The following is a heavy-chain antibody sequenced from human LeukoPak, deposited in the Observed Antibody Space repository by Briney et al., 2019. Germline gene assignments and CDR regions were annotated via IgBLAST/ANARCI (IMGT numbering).Heavy chain of an antibody. Sequence: SGPTLVKPTQTLTLTCTFSGFSLTTTGVGVAWIRQPPGKALEWLAVIYWSDDNYYSPSLKSRLTITKDTSKNQVVLTMTNVDPVDTATYFCAHMKLTDTWVRYYGSGSPFGSWGQGTLVTVSS. CDR2: IYWSDDN. J-gene: IGHJ4*02. CDR1: GFSLTTTGVG. V-gene: IGHV2-5*01. CDR3: AHMKLTDTWVRYYGSGSPFGS. D-gene: IGHD3-10*01.